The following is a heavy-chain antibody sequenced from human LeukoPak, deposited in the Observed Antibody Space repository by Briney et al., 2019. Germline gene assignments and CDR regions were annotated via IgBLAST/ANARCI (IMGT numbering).Heavy chain of an antibody. D-gene: IGHD6-13*01. CDR1: GVSISSYY. Sequence: SETLSLTCTVSGVSISSYYWSWIRQPPGKGLEWIGYIYYSGSTNYNPSLKSRVTISVDTSKNQFSLKLSSVTAADTAVYYCAKGYGNFDYWGQGTLVTVSS. J-gene: IGHJ4*02. CDR2: IYYSGST. V-gene: IGHV4-59*01. CDR3: AKGYGNFDY.